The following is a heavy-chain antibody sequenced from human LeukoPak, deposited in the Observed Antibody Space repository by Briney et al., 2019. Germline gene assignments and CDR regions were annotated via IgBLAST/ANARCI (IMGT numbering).Heavy chain of an antibody. J-gene: IGHJ3*02. CDR3: ARDLVTVTKGFDI. CDR2: ISYIGST. CDR1: TDSFSSHH. Sequence: MSSETLSLTCAVSTDSFSSHHWTWLRQPPGKGLEWIGYISYIGSTNYNPSLKSRVTISIDTSKNQFSLKLSSVTAADTAVYYCARDLVTVTKGFDIWGQGTMVSVSS. V-gene: IGHV4-59*11. D-gene: IGHD4-17*01.